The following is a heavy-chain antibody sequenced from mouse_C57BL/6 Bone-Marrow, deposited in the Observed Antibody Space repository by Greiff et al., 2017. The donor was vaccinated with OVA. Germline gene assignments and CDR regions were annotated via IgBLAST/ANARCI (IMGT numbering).Heavy chain of an antibody. D-gene: IGHD2-4*01. V-gene: IGHV3-6*01. CDR3: ARGGDDYDIAMDY. Sequence: DVPLQESGPGLVKPSQSLSLTCSVTGYSITSGYYWHWIRQFPGNKLEWTGYISYDGSNNYNPSLENRISITRDTSKNQFFLKLNSVTTEDTATYYCARGGDDYDIAMDYWGQGTSVTVSS. CDR1: GYSITSGYY. CDR2: ISYDGSN. J-gene: IGHJ4*01.